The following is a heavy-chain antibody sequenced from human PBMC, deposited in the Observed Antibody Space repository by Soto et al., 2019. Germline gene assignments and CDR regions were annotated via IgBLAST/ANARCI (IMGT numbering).Heavy chain of an antibody. CDR2: INPSGGST. CDR1: GYTFTSYY. V-gene: IGHV1-46*01. J-gene: IGHJ4*02. CDR3: ARPPCAGCINAVCYPLDY. Sequence: QVQLVQSGAEVKKPGASVKISCKASGYTFTSYYMHWVRQAPGQGLAWMGIINPSGGSTNYEQKLQGRVAMTRDTSTSTVYMELNSLRSEDTAVYYCARPPCAGCINAVCYPLDYWGQGTLVTVSS. D-gene: IGHD2-8*01.